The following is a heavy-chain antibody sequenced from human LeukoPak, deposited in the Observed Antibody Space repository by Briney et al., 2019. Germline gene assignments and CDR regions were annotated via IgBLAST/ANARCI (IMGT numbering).Heavy chain of an antibody. Sequence: PGGSLRLSCAASGFTFSNYAIHWVRQAPGKGLEWVAVISYDGSNKYYADSVKGRFTISRDNAKNSLYLQMNSLRAEDTAVYYCAKEGGELWLRGVARKYYFDYWGQGTLVTVSS. CDR3: AKEGGELWLRGVARKYYFDY. CDR2: ISYDGSNK. J-gene: IGHJ4*02. D-gene: IGHD5-18*01. V-gene: IGHV3-30*04. CDR1: GFTFSNYA.